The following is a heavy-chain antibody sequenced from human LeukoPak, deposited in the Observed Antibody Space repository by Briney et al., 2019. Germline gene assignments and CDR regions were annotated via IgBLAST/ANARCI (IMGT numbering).Heavy chain of an antibody. CDR3: ASSGYRNYYYYYGMDV. CDR1: GGSFSGYY. D-gene: IGHD5-12*01. V-gene: IGHV4-34*01. CDR2: INHSGST. J-gene: IGHJ6*02. Sequence: SETLSLTCAVYGGSFSGYYWSWIRQPPGKGLEWIGEINHSGSTNYNPSLKSRVTISVDTSKNQFSLRLSSVTAADTAVYYCASSGYRNYYYYYGMDVWGQGTTVTVSS.